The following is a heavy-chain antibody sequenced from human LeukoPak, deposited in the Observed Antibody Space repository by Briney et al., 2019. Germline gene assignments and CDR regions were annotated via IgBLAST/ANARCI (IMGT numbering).Heavy chain of an antibody. J-gene: IGHJ4*02. Sequence: ASVKVSCKASGYTFTSYYMHWVRQAPGQGLEWMGIINPSGGSTSYAQKFQGRVTMTRDTSTSTVYMELSSLRSEDTAVYYCARDPGGYYVSSGPYWSYWGQGTLVTVSS. V-gene: IGHV1-46*01. CDR3: ARDPGGYYVSSGPYWSY. CDR2: INPSGGST. CDR1: GYTFTSYY. D-gene: IGHD3-22*01.